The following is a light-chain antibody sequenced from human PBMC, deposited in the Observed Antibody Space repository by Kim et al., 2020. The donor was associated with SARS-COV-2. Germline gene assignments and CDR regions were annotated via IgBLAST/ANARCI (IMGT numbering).Light chain of an antibody. CDR3: AVWDDSLKQGV. Sequence: SELTQPPSASGTPGQRVTISCSGSSSNIGSNNVVWYQQLPGAAPNLLIYSNNQRPSGIPDRFSGSRSGTSASLAISGLQSGDEADYYCAVWDDSLKQGVFGAGTQLTVL. CDR1: SSNIGSNN. V-gene: IGLV1-44*01. CDR2: SNN. J-gene: IGLJ3*02.